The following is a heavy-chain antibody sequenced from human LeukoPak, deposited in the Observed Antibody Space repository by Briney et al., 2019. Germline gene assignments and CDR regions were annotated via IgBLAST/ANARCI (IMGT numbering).Heavy chain of an antibody. D-gene: IGHD6-13*01. V-gene: IGHV1-69*10. CDR1: GGTFSSYA. CDR2: IIPILGIA. Sequence: GASVKVSCKASGGTFSSYAISWVRQAPGQGLEWMGWIIPILGIANYAQKFQGRVTITADKSASTAYMELSSLRSEDTAVYYCARTVAAYYDMDVWGQGTTVTVS. CDR3: ARTVAAYYDMDV. J-gene: IGHJ6*02.